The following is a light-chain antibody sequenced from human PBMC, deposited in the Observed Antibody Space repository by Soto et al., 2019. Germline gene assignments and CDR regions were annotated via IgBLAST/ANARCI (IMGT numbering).Light chain of an antibody. Sequence: QSALTQPASVSGSPGQSITISCTGTSSDIGGYNYVSWYQHHPGKAPKLMIYEVTNRPSGVSNRFSGSKSGNTASLTISGLQAEDEADYYCISHSTTIAYVVLGGGTKLTVL. V-gene: IGLV2-14*01. J-gene: IGLJ2*01. CDR1: SSDIGGYNY. CDR2: EVT. CDR3: ISHSTTIAYVV.